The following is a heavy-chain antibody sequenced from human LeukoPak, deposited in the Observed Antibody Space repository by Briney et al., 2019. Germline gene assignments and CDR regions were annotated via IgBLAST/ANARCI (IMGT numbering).Heavy chain of an antibody. CDR3: TTDARDILTGYDY. CDR2: IRSKAYGGTT. J-gene: IGHJ4*02. Sequence: PGGSLRLSCTASGFTFGDYAMSWVRQAPGKGLEWVGFIRSKAYGGTTEYAASVKGRFSISRDDSKNTLYLQMNSLKAEDTAVYYCTTDARDILTGYDYWGQGTLVTVSS. D-gene: IGHD3-9*01. V-gene: IGHV3-49*04. CDR1: GFTFGDYA.